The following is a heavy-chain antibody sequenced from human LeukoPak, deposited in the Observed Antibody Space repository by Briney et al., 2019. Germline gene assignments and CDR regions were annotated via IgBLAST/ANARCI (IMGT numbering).Heavy chain of an antibody. CDR3: ARDGSGWPQDDY. CDR1: GFTFSNYW. D-gene: IGHD6-19*01. CDR2: ISSSSSYI. Sequence: GGSLRLSCAASGFTFSNYWMHWVRQAPGKGLEWVSSISSSSSYIYYADSVKGRFTISRDNAKNSLYLQMNSLRAEDTAVYYCARDGSGWPQDDYWGQGTLVTVSS. J-gene: IGHJ4*02. V-gene: IGHV3-21*01.